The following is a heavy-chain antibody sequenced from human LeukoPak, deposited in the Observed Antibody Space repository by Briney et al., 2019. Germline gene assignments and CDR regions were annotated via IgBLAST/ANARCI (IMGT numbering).Heavy chain of an antibody. V-gene: IGHV1-8*03. Sequence: GASVKVSCKASGYTFTIYDINWVRQATGQGLEWMGWMNPNSGNTGYAQKFQGRVTITRNTSISTAYMELSSLRPEDTAVYYCARGLLSFMRSDYSNYWDNWFDPWGQGTLVTVSS. D-gene: IGHD4-11*01. CDR3: ARGLLSFMRSDYSNYWDNWFDP. CDR1: GYTFTIYD. J-gene: IGHJ5*02. CDR2: MNPNSGNT.